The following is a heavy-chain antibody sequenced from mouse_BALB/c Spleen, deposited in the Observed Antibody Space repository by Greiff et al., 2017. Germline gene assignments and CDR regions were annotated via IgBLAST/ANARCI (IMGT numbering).Heavy chain of an antibody. J-gene: IGHJ4*01. V-gene: IGHV1-54*01. CDR1: GYAFTNYL. CDR3: AREKYGNYDYYAMDY. Sequence: QVQLQQSGAELVRPGTSVKVSCKASGYAFTNYLIEWVKQRPGQGLEWIGVINPGSGGTNYNEKFKDKATLTADKSSSTAYMQLSSLTSEDSAVYYCAREKYGNYDYYAMDYWGQGTSVTVSS. D-gene: IGHD2-10*02. CDR2: INPGSGGT.